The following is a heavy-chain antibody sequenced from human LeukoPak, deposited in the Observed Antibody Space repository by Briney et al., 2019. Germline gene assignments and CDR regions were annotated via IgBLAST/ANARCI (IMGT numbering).Heavy chain of an antibody. Sequence: ASVTVSCKASGYTFTGYYMHWVRQAPGQGLEWMGWINPNSGGTNYAQKFQGRVTMTRDMSISTAYMELSRLRSDDTAVYYCARDRVGRGSERDFWSGYLNWFDPWGQGTLVTVSS. D-gene: IGHD3-3*01. V-gene: IGHV1-2*02. CDR1: GYTFTGYY. CDR2: INPNSGGT. J-gene: IGHJ5*02. CDR3: ARDRVGRGSERDFWSGYLNWFDP.